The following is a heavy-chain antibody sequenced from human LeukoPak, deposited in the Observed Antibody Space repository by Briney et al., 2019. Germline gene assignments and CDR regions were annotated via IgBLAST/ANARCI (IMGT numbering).Heavy chain of an antibody. V-gene: IGHV3-9*01. CDR2: ISWNSGSI. D-gene: IGHD2-2*01. Sequence: SGGSLRLSCAASGFTFDDYAMHWVRQAPGKGLEWVSGISWNSGSIGYADSVKGRFTISRDNAKNSLYLQMNSLRAEDTAVYYCAREDRYCSSTSCLDYWGQGTLVTVSS. J-gene: IGHJ4*02. CDR1: GFTFDDYA. CDR3: AREDRYCSSTSCLDY.